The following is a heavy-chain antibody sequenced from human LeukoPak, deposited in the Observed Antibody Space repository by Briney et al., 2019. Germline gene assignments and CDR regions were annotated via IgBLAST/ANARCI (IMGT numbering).Heavy chain of an antibody. J-gene: IGHJ4*02. CDR3: ARRRGGGSWTDY. V-gene: IGHV4-34*01. D-gene: IGHD6-13*01. CDR2: INHRGST. Sequence: SETLSLTCAVYGESLSKYYWTWIRQSPGKGLEWIGEINHRGSTNHNPSLKSRVTLSVDTSKHQFSPKLSSVTAADTAVYYCARRRGGGSWTDYWGQGTLVTVSS. CDR1: GESLSKYY.